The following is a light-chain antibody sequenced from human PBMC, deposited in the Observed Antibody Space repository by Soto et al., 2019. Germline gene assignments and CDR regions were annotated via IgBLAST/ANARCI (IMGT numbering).Light chain of an antibody. J-gene: IGKJ4*01. Sequence: EIVMTQSPATLSVSPGERATLSCRATQSISSNLAWYQQRPGQAPRLLIYGASTRATGIPARCSGSGSGTDFTLTISSLQSEDFAVSSCQQYNNWPPLTFGGGTKVEIK. CDR1: QSISSN. V-gene: IGKV3-15*01. CDR3: QQYNNWPPLT. CDR2: GAS.